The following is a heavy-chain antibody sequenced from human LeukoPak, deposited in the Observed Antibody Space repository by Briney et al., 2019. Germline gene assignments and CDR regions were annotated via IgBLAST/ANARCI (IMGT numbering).Heavy chain of an antibody. V-gene: IGHV3-21*01. CDR1: GFTFSSYS. CDR3: AKNRIPTAITSDS. CDR2: ISSSSSYI. J-gene: IGHJ5*01. Sequence: GSLRLSCAASGFTFSSYSMNWVRQAPGKGLEWVSSISSSSSYIYYADSVKGRFTISRDNAKNSLYLQMNSLRAEDTAVYHCAKNRIPTAITSDSWGQGTLVTVSS. D-gene: IGHD2-2*02.